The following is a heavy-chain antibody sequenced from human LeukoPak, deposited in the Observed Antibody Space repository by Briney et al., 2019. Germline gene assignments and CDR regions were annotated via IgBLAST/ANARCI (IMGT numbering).Heavy chain of an antibody. CDR3: ARDSGWLRFHY. J-gene: IGHJ4*02. CDR2: IRHDGNKK. D-gene: IGHD5-12*01. V-gene: IGHV3-30*02. Sequence: TGGSLRLSCGASGFTFSDYGMLWVRQAPGKGLDWVAFIRHDGNKKLYADSVKGRFTISRDNAKNSLYLQMNSLRAEDTAVYYCARDSGWLRFHYWGQGTLVTVSS. CDR1: GFTFSDYG.